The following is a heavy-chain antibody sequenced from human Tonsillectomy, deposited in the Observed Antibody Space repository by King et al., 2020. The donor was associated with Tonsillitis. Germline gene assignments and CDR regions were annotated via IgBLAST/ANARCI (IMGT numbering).Heavy chain of an antibody. CDR1: GFTFSDYY. J-gene: IGHJ4*02. D-gene: IGHD2-2*01. CDR2: ISSSSSYT. CDR3: ARVYCSSTSCYRSGGPYYFDY. V-gene: IGHV3-11*06. Sequence: VQLVESGGGLVKPGGSLRLSCAASGFTFSDYYMSWIRQAPGKGLEWVSYISSSSSYTNYADSVKGRFTISRDNAKNSLYLQMNSLRAEDTAVYYCARVYCSSTSCYRSGGPYYFDYWGQGTLVTVSS.